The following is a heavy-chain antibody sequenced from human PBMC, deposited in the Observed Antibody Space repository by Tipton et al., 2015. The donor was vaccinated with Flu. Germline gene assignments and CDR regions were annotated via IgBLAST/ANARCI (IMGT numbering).Heavy chain of an antibody. V-gene: IGHV4-4*09. D-gene: IGHD4-11*01. CDR3: ARRDYSNYVSEPKNWFDS. CDR1: GFPFSNFW. Sequence: LRLSCAASGFPFSNFWMHWVRQTPGKGLEWIGYIYNSQYTKYNPSLKSRVTISVDTSKKQFSLRLRSVTAADTAVYFCARRDYSNYVSEPKNWFDSWGQGTLVTVSS. CDR2: IYNSQYT. J-gene: IGHJ5*01.